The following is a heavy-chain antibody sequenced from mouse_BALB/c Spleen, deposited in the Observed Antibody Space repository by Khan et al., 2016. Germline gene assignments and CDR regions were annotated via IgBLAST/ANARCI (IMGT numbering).Heavy chain of an antibody. J-gene: IGHJ3*01. CDR2: IRLKSDNYAT. V-gene: IGHV6-6*02. CDR3: TTGFAY. CDR1: GFTFSNYW. Sequence: EVKLEESGGGLVQPGGSMKLSCVASGFTFSNYWMNWVRQSPEKGLEWVAEIRLKSDNYATHYAESGKGRFTISRDDTKRSAYLQMNNLRAEDTGIYYCTTGFAYWGQGALVTVSA.